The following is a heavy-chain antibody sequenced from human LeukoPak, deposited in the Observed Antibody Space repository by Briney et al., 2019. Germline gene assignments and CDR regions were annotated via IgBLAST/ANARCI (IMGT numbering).Heavy chain of an antibody. D-gene: IGHD4-17*01. CDR3: AKVYRDYGDYFAFDI. CDR2: ISGSGGST. V-gene: IGHV3-23*01. J-gene: IGHJ3*02. Sequence: PGGSLRLSCAASGFTFSNAWMNWVRQAPGKGLEWVSAISGSGGSTYYADSVKGRFTTSRDNSKKTLYLQMNSLRAEDTAVYYCAKVYRDYGDYFAFDIWGQGTMVTVSS. CDR1: GFTFSNAW.